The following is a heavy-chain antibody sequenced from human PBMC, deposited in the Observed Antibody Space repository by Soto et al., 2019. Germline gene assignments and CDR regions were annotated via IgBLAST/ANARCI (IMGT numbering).Heavy chain of an antibody. CDR1: GYTFTSFY. V-gene: IGHV1-46*03. D-gene: IGHD3-10*01. J-gene: IGHJ4*02. CDR3: ARSRYYGSGAYTPDDN. Sequence: QVQLVQSGAEVKKPGASVKISCKASGYTFTSFYMNWVRQAPGQGLEWMGMINPSGGSTSYTQKFQGRATMTRDTSTNTIYLELSSLSSDDTDVYYCARSRYYGSGAYTPDDNWGQGTLVIVSS. CDR2: INPSGGST.